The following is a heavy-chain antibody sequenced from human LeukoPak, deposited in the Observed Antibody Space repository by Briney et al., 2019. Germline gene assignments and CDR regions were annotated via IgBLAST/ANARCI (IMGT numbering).Heavy chain of an antibody. CDR2: INHSGST. D-gene: IGHD6-19*01. Sequence: SETLSLTCAVYGGSFSGYYWSWIRQPPGKGLEWIGEINHSGSTNYNPSLKSRVTISVDTSKNQFSLKLSSVTAADTAVCYCARGASAVAGTDFDYWGQGTLVTVSS. J-gene: IGHJ4*02. V-gene: IGHV4-34*01. CDR1: GGSFSGYY. CDR3: ARGASAVAGTDFDY.